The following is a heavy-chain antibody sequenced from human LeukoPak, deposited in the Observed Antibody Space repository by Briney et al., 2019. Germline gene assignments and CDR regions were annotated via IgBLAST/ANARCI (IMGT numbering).Heavy chain of an antibody. CDR3: ARVLSGSSAFDF. V-gene: IGHV4-59*08. CDR2: IYDTGST. CDR1: GGSISSYY. J-gene: IGHJ3*01. Sequence: PSETLSFTCTVSGGSISSYYWSWIRQPPGKGLEWIGYIYDTGSTNYNPSLKSRVTISVDMSKNQFSLKLNSVTAADTAVYYCARVLSGSSAFDFWGQGTMVTVSS. D-gene: IGHD2-15*01.